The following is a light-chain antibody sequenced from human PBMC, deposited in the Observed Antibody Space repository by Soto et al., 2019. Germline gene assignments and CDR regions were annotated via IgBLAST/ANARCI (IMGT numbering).Light chain of an antibody. J-gene: IGKJ1*01. Sequence: EIVLTQSPGTLSLSPGERATLSCRASQSVDNGYLAWYQQKPGQAPRLLIYGASSRATGIPDRFGGSGAGTDFTLTVSRLEPEDFAAYYCQQYGSSQWTFGQGTKVEIK. CDR3: QQYGSSQWT. CDR2: GAS. CDR1: QSVDNGY. V-gene: IGKV3-20*01.